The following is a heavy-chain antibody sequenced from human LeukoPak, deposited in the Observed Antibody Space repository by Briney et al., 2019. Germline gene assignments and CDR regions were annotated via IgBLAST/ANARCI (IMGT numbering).Heavy chain of an antibody. V-gene: IGHV3-23*01. Sequence: GGSLRLSCAASGFTFSNYGMSWVRQAPGKGLEWVSSFSGSGGSTYYADSVKGRFTISRDNSKNTLYLQMNSLRAEDTAVYYCAKRGAEVGATVAPGDYWGQGTLVTVSS. CDR2: FSGSGGST. CDR1: GFTFSNYG. J-gene: IGHJ4*02. D-gene: IGHD1-26*01. CDR3: AKRGAEVGATVAPGDY.